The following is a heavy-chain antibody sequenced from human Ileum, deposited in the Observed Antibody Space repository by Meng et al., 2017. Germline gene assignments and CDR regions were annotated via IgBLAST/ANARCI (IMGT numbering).Heavy chain of an antibody. V-gene: IGHV1-18*01. J-gene: IGHJ4*02. Sequence: QVQLVQSGAEVKKPGAHVKVSCKASCYTFTTYGISWVRQAPGQGLGWKGWMNNEKSNTNYAQKFQGRVTMTRDTSTSTAYMELRSLRSDDTAVYYCAREGAYNGGDYWGQGTLVTVSS. CDR3: AREGAYNGGDY. D-gene: IGHD1-1*01. CDR1: CYTFTTYG. CDR2: MNNEKSNT.